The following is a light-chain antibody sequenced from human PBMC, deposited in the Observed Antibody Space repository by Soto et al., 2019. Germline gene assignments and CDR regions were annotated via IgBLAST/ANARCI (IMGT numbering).Light chain of an antibody. V-gene: IGLV2-8*01. Sequence: QSALTQPPSASGSPGQSVTISCTGTRSDVGVYNYVSWYQQHPGKAPKLMMYEVSKRPSGVPDRFSGSKSGNTASLTVSGLQFEDEADDYFRSFAGNNNLVFVVGTTHTVL. CDR2: EVS. CDR1: RSDVGVYNY. J-gene: IGLJ2*01. CDR3: RSFAGNNNLV.